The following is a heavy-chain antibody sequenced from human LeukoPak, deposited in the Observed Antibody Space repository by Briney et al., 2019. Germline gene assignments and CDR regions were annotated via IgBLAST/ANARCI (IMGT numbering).Heavy chain of an antibody. CDR2: ISSSSSYI. V-gene: IGHV3-21*01. Sequence: PGGSLRLSCAASGFTFSSYSMNWVRQAPGKGLEWVSSISSSSSYIYYADSVKGRFTISRDNSKNTLYLQMKSLRAEDTAVYYCARAREMATIWYIGYWGQGTLVTVSS. CDR1: GFTFSSYS. J-gene: IGHJ4*02. CDR3: ARAREMATIWYIGY. D-gene: IGHD5-24*01.